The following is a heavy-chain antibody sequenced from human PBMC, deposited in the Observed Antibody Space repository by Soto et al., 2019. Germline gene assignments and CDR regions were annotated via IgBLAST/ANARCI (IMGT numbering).Heavy chain of an antibody. V-gene: IGHV1-3*01. CDR2: INAGNGNT. CDR1: GYTFTSYA. CDR3: ARVVICSGGGCYYWFDP. J-gene: IGHJ5*02. Sequence: ASVKVSCKASGYTFTSYAMHWVRQAPGQRLEWMGWINAGNGNTKYSQKFQGRVTITRDTSASTAYMELSSLRSEDTAVYYCARVVICSGGGCYYWFDPWGQGTLVTVSS. D-gene: IGHD2-15*01.